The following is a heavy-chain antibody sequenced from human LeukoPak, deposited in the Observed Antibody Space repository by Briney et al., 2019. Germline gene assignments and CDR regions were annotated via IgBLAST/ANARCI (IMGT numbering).Heavy chain of an antibody. CDR2: ISSNGGST. V-gene: IGHV3-64*01. CDR3: ARRGLLWFGELSGY. Sequence: GGSLRLSCAASGFTFSSYAMHWVRQAPGKGLEYVSVISSNGGSTYYANSVKGRFTISRGNSKNTLYLQMGSLRAEDMDVYYCARRGLLWFGELSGYWGQGTLVTVSS. D-gene: IGHD3-10*01. J-gene: IGHJ4*02. CDR1: GFTFSSYA.